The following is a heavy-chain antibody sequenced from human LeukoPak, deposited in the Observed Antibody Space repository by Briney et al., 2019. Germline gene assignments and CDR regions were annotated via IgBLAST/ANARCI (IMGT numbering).Heavy chain of an antibody. CDR3: ASRSIAAAGWYYFDY. CDR2: IYTSGST. Sequence: SQTLSLTCTVSGGSISSGSYYWSWIRQPAGKGLEWIGRIYTSGSTNYNPSLKSRVTISVDTSKNQFSRKLSSVTAADTAVYYCASRSIAAAGWYYFDYWGQGTLVTVSS. CDR1: GGSISSGSYY. J-gene: IGHJ4*02. V-gene: IGHV4-61*02. D-gene: IGHD6-13*01.